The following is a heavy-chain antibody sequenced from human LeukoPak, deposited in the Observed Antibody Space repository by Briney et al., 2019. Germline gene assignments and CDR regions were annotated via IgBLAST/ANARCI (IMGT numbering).Heavy chain of an antibody. CDR1: GVSISSSSYD. Sequence: PSETLSLTCTVSGVSISSSSYDWGWIRQPPGKGLEWIGSIYYSGSTYYNPSLKSRFTISVDTSKNPFSLKLSSVTAADTAVYYCASHYYDSSGYYLLNYWGQGTLVTVSS. CDR3: ASHYYDSSGYYLLNY. V-gene: IGHV4-39*01. J-gene: IGHJ4*02. D-gene: IGHD3-22*01. CDR2: IYYSGST.